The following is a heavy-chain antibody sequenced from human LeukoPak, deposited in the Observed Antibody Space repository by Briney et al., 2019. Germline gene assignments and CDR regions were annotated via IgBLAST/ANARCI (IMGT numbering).Heavy chain of an antibody. V-gene: IGHV4-59*01. Sequence: SETLSLTCTVSGDSMSRYYWNWIRQPPGKGLEWIGYIYYSGTTNYNPSLKSRVTISVDTSKNQFSLKLSSVTAADTAVYYCARGVYIAAAQYAYWGQGTLVTVSS. CDR3: ARGVYIAAAQYAY. CDR2: IYYSGTT. J-gene: IGHJ4*02. D-gene: IGHD6-13*01. CDR1: GDSMSRYY.